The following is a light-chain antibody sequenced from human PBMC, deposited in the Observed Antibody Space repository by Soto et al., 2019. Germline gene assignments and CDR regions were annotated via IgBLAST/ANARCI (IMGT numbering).Light chain of an antibody. J-gene: IGLJ1*01. CDR1: SSDAGGYNY. Sequence: QSVLTQPASVSGSPGQSITISCTGTSSDAGGYNYVSWYQHHPGKATKLMIYDVSNRPTGVSNSFSGSKSGNTASLTNSRFQPEDEADYYCCSYTTSNTRQIVFGTGTKFTVL. V-gene: IGLV2-14*03. CDR2: DVS. CDR3: CSYTTSNTRQIV.